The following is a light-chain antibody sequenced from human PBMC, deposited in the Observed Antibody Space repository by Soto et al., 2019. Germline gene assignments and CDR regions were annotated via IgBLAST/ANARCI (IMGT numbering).Light chain of an antibody. CDR3: QQYNNWPRT. CDR1: QSVSSN. CDR2: GAS. V-gene: IGKV3-15*01. J-gene: IGKJ1*01. Sequence: EIVMMQSPAILSVSPGETATLSCRASQSVSSNLAWYQQKPGQAPRLLIYGASTRATGIPARFSGSGSGTEFTLTISSLQSEDFAVYDCQQYNNWPRTVGQGTKVEIK.